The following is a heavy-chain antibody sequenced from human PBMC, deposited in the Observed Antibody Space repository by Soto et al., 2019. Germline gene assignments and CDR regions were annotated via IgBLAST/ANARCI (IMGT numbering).Heavy chain of an antibody. Sequence: ASVKVSCKASGYTFTSYAMHWVRQAPGQGLEWMGWINAGNGNTKYSQKFQGRVTITRDTSASTAYMELSSLRSEDTAVYYCARDRAYSGNDVGDYFDYWGQGTLVTVSS. V-gene: IGHV1-3*01. CDR3: ARDRAYSGNDVGDYFDY. CDR1: GYTFTSYA. J-gene: IGHJ4*02. D-gene: IGHD5-12*01. CDR2: INAGNGNT.